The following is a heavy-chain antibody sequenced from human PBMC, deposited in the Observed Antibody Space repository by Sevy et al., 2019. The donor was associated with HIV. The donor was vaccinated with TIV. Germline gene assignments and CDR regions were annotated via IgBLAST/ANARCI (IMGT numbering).Heavy chain of an antibody. CDR1: GFTFSSYW. Sequence: GGSLRLSCAASGFTFSSYWMSWVPQAPGKGLEWVANIKQDGSEKYYVDSVKGRFTISRDNAKNSLYLQMNSLRAEDTAVYYCASPLWFGELLGYYYGMDVWGQGTTVTVSS. J-gene: IGHJ6*02. CDR2: IKQDGSEK. CDR3: ASPLWFGELLGYYYGMDV. D-gene: IGHD3-10*01. V-gene: IGHV3-7*01.